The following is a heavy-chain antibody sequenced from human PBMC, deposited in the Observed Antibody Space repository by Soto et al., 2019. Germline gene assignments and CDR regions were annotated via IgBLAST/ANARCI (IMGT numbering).Heavy chain of an antibody. CDR2: INSDGSTI. J-gene: IGHJ2*01. CDR1: GFTFSSDW. CDR3: ARVGTGNWYFDL. D-gene: IGHD1-1*01. V-gene: IGHV3-74*01. Sequence: EVQLVESGGCLVQPGGSLRLSCAASGFTFSSDWMHWVRQAPWKGLVWVSGINSDGSTISYADSVKGRFTISRDNAKNTLYLQTNNLSAEETAVYYCARVGTGNWYFDLWGRGTLVTVSS.